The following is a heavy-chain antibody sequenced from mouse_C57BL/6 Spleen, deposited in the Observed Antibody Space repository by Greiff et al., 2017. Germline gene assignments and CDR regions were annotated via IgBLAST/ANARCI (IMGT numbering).Heavy chain of an antibody. V-gene: IGHV1-55*01. CDR2: IYPGSGST. D-gene: IGHD1-2*01. J-gene: IGHJ4*01. CDR3: ARGSELRHYYAMDY. CDR1: GYTFTSYW. Sequence: QVQLKQPGAELVKPGASVKMSCKASGYTFTSYWITWVKQRPGQGLEWIGDIYPGSGSTNYNEKFKSKATLTVDTSSSTAYMQLSSLTSEDSAVYYCARGSELRHYYAMDYWGQGTSVTVSS.